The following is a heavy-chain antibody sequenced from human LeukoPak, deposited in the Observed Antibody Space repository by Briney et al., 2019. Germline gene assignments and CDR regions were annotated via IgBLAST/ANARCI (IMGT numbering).Heavy chain of an antibody. CDR1: GFAFSNYG. V-gene: IGHV3-33*01. CDR3: AREYFYDSSDYSDAFDI. CDR2: IWYDGSYK. D-gene: IGHD3-22*01. J-gene: IGHJ3*02. Sequence: PGRSLRLSCSASGFAFSNYGVHWVRQAPGKGLEWVAVIWYDGSYKYYADSVKGRFTISRDNSKNTLYLQMNSLRAEDTAVYYCAREYFYDSSDYSDAFDIWGQGTMVTVSS.